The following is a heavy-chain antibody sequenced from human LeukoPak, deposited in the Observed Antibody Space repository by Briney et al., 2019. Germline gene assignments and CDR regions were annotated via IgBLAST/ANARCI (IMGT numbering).Heavy chain of an antibody. CDR3: ARDLGWELQRFFDH. V-gene: IGHV1-18*01. CDR1: GYTFNIYG. CDR2: ISVYNGQT. D-gene: IGHD1-26*01. J-gene: IGHJ4*02. Sequence: GASVTVSFKASGYTFNIYGINWVRQAPGQGREWMGWISVYNGQTNYAHKFQGRVTMTTDTATRTVYMELRSLRSDDTAVYYCARDLGWELQRFFDHWGQGTLVTVSA.